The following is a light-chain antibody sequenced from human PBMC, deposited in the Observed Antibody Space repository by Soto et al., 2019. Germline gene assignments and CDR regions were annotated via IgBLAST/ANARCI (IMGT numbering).Light chain of an antibody. V-gene: IGLV2-14*01. Sequence: QAVVTQPASVSGSPGQSITISCTGTSSDIGGYKYVSWYQHHPGKAPKLMIYEVSNRPSGISDRFSGSKFGNTASLTISGLQAEDEADYYCSSYRSSNTLYVFGTGTKVTVL. J-gene: IGLJ1*01. CDR2: EVS. CDR1: SSDIGGYKY. CDR3: SSYRSSNTLYV.